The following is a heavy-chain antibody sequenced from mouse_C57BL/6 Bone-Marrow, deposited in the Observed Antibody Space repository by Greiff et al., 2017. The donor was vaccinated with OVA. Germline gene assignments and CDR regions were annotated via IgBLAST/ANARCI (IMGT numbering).Heavy chain of an antibody. CDR2: ISSGGSYT. D-gene: IGHD2-3*01. V-gene: IGHV5-6*01. Sequence: EVMLVESGGDLVKPGGSLKLSCAASGFTFSSYGMSWVRQTPDKRLEWVATISSGGSYTYYPDSVKGRFTISRDNAKNTLYLQMSRLKSEDTAMYYCADGYRWYFDVWGTGTTVTVSS. CDR1: GFTFSSYG. J-gene: IGHJ1*03. CDR3: ADGYRWYFDV.